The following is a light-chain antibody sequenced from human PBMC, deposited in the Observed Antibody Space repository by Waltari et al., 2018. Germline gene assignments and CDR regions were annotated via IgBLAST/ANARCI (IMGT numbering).Light chain of an antibody. CDR2: HKN. CDR1: RLRSNH. CDR3: NSRDSSGKHRV. Sequence: SSELTQDPAVSVALGQTVRITCPGHRLRSNHPSWYQKKPGQSPILVIFHKNNRPSGIPDRFSGSSSGNTASLTITGAQAEDEADYYCNSRDSSGKHRVFGGGTKLTVL. V-gene: IGLV3-19*01. J-gene: IGLJ3*02.